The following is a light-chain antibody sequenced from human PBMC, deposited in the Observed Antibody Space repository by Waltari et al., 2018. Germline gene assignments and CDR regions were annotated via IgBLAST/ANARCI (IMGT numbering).Light chain of an antibody. V-gene: IGKV1-39*01. CDR1: QSISSY. Sequence: DIQMTQSPSSLPASVADRVTITCRASQSISSYLNWYQQKPGKAPKLLIYAASSLQSGVPSRFSGSGSGTDFTLTISSLQPEDFATYYCQQSYSTPPYTFGQGTKLEIK. CDR2: AAS. CDR3: QQSYSTPPYT. J-gene: IGKJ2*01.